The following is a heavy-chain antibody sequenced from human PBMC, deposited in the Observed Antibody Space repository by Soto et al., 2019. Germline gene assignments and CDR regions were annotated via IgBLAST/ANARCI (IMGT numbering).Heavy chain of an antibody. J-gene: IGHJ3*02. D-gene: IGHD6-13*01. CDR3: AKGWESSSGGGTFDI. V-gene: IGHV3-30*18. CDR2: ISDDGSNK. Sequence: GGSLRLSCAASGFTFSSYGMHWVRQAPGKGLEWVAVISDDGSNKYYADSVKGRFTISRDNSKNTLYLQMNSLRAEDTAVYYGAKGWESSSGGGTFDIWGQGTMVTVSS. CDR1: GFTFSSYG.